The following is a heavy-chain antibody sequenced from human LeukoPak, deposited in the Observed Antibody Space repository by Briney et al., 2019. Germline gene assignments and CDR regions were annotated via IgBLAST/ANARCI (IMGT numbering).Heavy chain of an antibody. CDR3: ARGRPIVVVITPPVDY. J-gene: IGHJ4*02. Sequence: ALRLSFAASGFIFSSYAMHGVRQAPARGREWVAGISYDGRKKYYADCVNGRFTLSRDNSKITMYLQMNSLRAEETAVYYCARGRPIVVVITPPVDYWGQGMLVTVSS. CDR2: ISYDGRKK. D-gene: IGHD3-22*01. V-gene: IGHV3-30*04. CDR1: GFIFSSYA.